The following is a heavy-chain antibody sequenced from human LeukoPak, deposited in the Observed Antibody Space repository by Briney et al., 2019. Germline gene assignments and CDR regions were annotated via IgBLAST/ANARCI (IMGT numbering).Heavy chain of an antibody. V-gene: IGHV4-59*08. CDR3: ARLDTAVVSSFDY. CDR1: GGSISSYY. Sequence: PSETLSLTCTVSGGSISSYYWSWIRQPPGKGLEWIGYIYYSGSTNYNPSLKSRVTISVDTSKNQFSLKLSSVTAADTAVYYCARLDTAVVSSFDYWGQGTLVTVSS. J-gene: IGHJ4*02. CDR2: IYYSGST. D-gene: IGHD5-18*01.